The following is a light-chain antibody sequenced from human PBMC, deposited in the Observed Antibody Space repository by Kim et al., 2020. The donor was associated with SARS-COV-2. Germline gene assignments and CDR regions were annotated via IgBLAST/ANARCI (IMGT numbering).Light chain of an antibody. J-gene: IGLJ3*02. CDR3: LSYTISGASV. CDR2: DVN. V-gene: IGLV2-14*03. CDR1: SSDIGGFNF. Sequence: QSALTQPASVSGSPGQSITISCTGTSSDIGGFNFVSWFQQHPGRAPKLMISDVNRRPSGVSIRFSGSKSGNTASLTISGLQAEDEADYYCLSYTISGASVFGGGTQLTV.